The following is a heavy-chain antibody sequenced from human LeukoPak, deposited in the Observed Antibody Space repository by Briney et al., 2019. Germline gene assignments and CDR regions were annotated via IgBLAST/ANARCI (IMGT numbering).Heavy chain of an antibody. J-gene: IGHJ6*02. D-gene: IGHD3-10*01. Sequence: GGSLRLSCAASGFIFSDYYMTWIRQAPGKGLEWISYISTLGHTIYYADSVKGRFTISRDNAKNSLYLQMNNLRADDTAVYYCARDSVSVVRGSPGYYYYGMDVWGQGTTVTVSS. V-gene: IGHV3-11*01. CDR3: ARDSVSVVRGSPGYYYYGMDV. CDR2: ISTLGHTI. CDR1: GFIFSDYY.